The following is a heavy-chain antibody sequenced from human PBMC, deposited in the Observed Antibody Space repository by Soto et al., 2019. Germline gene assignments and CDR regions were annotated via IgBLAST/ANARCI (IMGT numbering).Heavy chain of an antibody. Sequence: SETLSLTCTVSGGSISSGDYYWSWIRQPPGKGLEWIGYIYYSGSTYYNPSLKSRVTISVDTSKNQFSLKLSSVTAADTAVYYCARVLYGSGSSVPRGVVNWFDPWGQGTLVTVSS. J-gene: IGHJ5*02. CDR2: IYYSGST. CDR3: ARVLYGSGSSVPRGVVNWFDP. CDR1: GGSISSGDYY. V-gene: IGHV4-30-4*01. D-gene: IGHD3-10*01.